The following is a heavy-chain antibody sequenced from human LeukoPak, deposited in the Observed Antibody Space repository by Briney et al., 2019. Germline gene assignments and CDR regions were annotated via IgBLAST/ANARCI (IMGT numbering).Heavy chain of an antibody. CDR3: ARGPHLYSSGPTPFDY. CDR1: GFTFSRHG. V-gene: IGHV3-30*03. CDR2: ISNDGSRK. D-gene: IGHD6-19*01. Sequence: GGSLRLSCAPSGFTFSRHGMHWVRQAPGKGLEWVAIISNDGSRKYYADSVKGRFTISRDNSKNTLYLQMNSLRAEDTAVYYCARGPHLYSSGPTPFDYWGQGTLVTVSS. J-gene: IGHJ4*02.